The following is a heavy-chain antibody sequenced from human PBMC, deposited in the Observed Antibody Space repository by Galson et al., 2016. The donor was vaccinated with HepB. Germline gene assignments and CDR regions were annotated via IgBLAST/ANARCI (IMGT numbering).Heavy chain of an antibody. CDR1: GFTFSSYA. Sequence: SLRLSCAGSGFTFSSYAMSWVRQAPGKGLEWVSTVSGGGGNSYYADSVKGRFTVSRDNSKNTLYLQMSSLRAEDTAVYYCAKRITVAGTLDYWGQGTLVTVSS. V-gene: IGHV3-23*01. CDR3: AKRITVAGTLDY. D-gene: IGHD6-19*01. J-gene: IGHJ4*02. CDR2: VSGGGGNS.